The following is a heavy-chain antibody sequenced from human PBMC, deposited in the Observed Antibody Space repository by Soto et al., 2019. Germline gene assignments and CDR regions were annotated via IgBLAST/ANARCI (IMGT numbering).Heavy chain of an antibody. D-gene: IGHD3-16*01. CDR1: RYTFTHYS. J-gene: IGHJ4*02. V-gene: IGHV1-3*05. CDR3: ARPMNYADYLVH. Sequence: QVQLVQSGAEEKKPGASVKVSCRSSRYTFTHYSMRWVRQAPRQSLEWMGWIHGGNGDTKYSQNLQGRITITMDTSANTVYLELSSLRSEDTALYYCARPMNYADYLVHWGQGTLVTVSS. CDR2: IHGGNGDT.